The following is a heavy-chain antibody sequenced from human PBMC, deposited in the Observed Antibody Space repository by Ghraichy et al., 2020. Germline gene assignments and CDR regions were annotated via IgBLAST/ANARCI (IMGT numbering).Heavy chain of an antibody. V-gene: IGHV3-11*04. Sequence: GRSLRLSCAASGFTFSDYYMSWIRQAPGKGLEWVSYISSSGSTIYYADSVKGRFTISRDNAKNSLYLQMNSLRAEDTAVYYCARALYYDFWSGYGYWGQGTLVTVSS. CDR2: ISSSGSTI. CDR3: ARALYYDFWSGYGY. D-gene: IGHD3-3*01. CDR1: GFTFSDYY. J-gene: IGHJ4*02.